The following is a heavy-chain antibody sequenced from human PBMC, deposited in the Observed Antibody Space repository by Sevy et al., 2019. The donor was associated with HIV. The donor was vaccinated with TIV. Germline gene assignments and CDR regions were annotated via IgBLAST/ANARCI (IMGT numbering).Heavy chain of an antibody. V-gene: IGHV3-21*01. D-gene: IGHD3-22*01. CDR3: ASPLHYYDSPSAY. CDR1: GFTFSYYN. J-gene: IGHJ4*02. Sequence: GGSLRLSCAASGFTFSYYNTNWVRQAPGKGLEWVSSISSGSSHVYHADSVKGRFTISRDKAKNSLYLQMNSLRTEDTAVYYCASPLHYYDSPSAYWGQGTQVTVSS. CDR2: ISSGSSHV.